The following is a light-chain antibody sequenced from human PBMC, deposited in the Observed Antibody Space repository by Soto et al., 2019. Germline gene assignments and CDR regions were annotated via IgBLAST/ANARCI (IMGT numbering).Light chain of an antibody. V-gene: IGKV1-39*01. Sequence: DIQMTQSPSSLSAAVGDRVTITCRASQSIMRFLNWYQHKPGKAPKLLMYAASSLQSGVPSRFSGSGSETDFTLINSSFQPEDFGTYYCQQTYRTPHTFGQGTRVEIK. J-gene: IGKJ1*01. CDR2: AAS. CDR3: QQTYRTPHT. CDR1: QSIMRF.